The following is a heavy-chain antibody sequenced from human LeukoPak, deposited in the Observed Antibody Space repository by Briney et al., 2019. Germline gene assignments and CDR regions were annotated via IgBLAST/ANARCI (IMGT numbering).Heavy chain of an antibody. D-gene: IGHD1-14*01. V-gene: IGHV4-59*12. Sequence: SETLSLTCTVSGGSISSYYWSWIRQPPGKGLEWIGYIYYSGSTNYNPSLKSRVTISVDTSKNQFSLKLSSVTAADTAVYYCARGRQNWNHNRGNWFDPWGQGTLVTVSS. CDR1: GGSISSYY. CDR3: ARGRQNWNHNRGNWFDP. CDR2: IYYSGST. J-gene: IGHJ5*02.